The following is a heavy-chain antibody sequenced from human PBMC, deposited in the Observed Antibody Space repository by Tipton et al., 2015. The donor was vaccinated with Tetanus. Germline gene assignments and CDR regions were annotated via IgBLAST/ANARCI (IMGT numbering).Heavy chain of an antibody. D-gene: IGHD4-23*01. Sequence: QMQLVQSGAEVKKPGSSVKVSCKASGGTFSSHAISWVRQAPGQGLEWMGGIIPIFGTANYAQKFQGRVTITADESTSPAYMELSSRRSEDTAVYYCARAPDYGGNSISAFDIWGQGTMVTVSS. V-gene: IGHV1-69*01. J-gene: IGHJ3*02. CDR1: GGTFSSHA. CDR2: IIPIFGTA. CDR3: ARAPDYGGNSISAFDI.